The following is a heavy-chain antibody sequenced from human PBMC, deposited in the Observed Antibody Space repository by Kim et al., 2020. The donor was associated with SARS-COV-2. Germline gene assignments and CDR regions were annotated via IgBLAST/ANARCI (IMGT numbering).Heavy chain of an antibody. CDR1: GGSISSSNW. Sequence: SETLSLTCAVSGGSISSSNWWSWVRQPPGKGLEWIGEIYHSGSTNYNPSLKSRVTISVDKSKNQFSLKLSSVTAADTAVYYCASIPQDDYGDHGYYYGMDVWGQGTTVTVSS. CDR2: IYHSGST. CDR3: ASIPQDDYGDHGYYYGMDV. V-gene: IGHV4-4*02. D-gene: IGHD4-17*01. J-gene: IGHJ6*02.